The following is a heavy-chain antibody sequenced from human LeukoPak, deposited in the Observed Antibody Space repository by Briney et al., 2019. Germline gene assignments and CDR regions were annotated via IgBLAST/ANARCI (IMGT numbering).Heavy chain of an antibody. Sequence: PGGSLRLSCAASGFTFSNYAMSWVRQAPGKGLEWVSVISGDGGSTLYADSVRGRFTISRVNSNNTVYLRMNSLRVEDTAVYYCAKDLHGDFVRWGDYWGQGALVTVSS. CDR1: GFTFSNYA. J-gene: IGHJ4*02. CDR2: ISGDGGST. V-gene: IGHV3-23*01. D-gene: IGHD2-21*02. CDR3: AKDLHGDFVRWGDY.